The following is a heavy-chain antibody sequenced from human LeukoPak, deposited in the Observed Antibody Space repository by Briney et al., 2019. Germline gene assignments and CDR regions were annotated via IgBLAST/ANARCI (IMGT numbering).Heavy chain of an antibody. CDR3: ARDVSYGSGMYYFDY. D-gene: IGHD3-10*01. CDR2: IYYSGST. CDR1: GGSISSYY. Sequence: PSETLSLTCTVSGGSISSYYWSWIRQPPGKGLEWIGYIYYSGSTNYNPSLKSRVTISVDTSKNQFSLTLSSVTAADTAVYYCARDVSYGSGMYYFDYWGQGTLVTVSS. V-gene: IGHV4-59*01. J-gene: IGHJ4*02.